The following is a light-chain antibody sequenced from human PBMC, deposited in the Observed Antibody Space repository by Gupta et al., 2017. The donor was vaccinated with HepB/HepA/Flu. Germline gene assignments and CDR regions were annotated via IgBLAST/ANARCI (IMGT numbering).Light chain of an antibody. Sequence: EIVMTQSPATLSVSPGERATLSCRASQSVSSNLAWYKQKPGQAPRLLIYSASTRATGIPARFSGSGSGTEFTLTISSLQSEDFAFYYCQQYSNWPPLYTFGQGTKLEIK. CDR2: SAS. J-gene: IGKJ2*01. V-gene: IGKV3-15*01. CDR3: QQYSNWPPLYT. CDR1: QSVSSN.